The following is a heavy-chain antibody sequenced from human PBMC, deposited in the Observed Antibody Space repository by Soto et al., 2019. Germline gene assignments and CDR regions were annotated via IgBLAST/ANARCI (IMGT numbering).Heavy chain of an antibody. Sequence: GASVKVSCKVSGYTLTELSMHWVRQAPGKGLEWMGGFDPEDGETIYAQKFQGRVTMTEDTSTDTAYMELSSLRSEDTAVYYCATASHMGRQDDAFDIWGQGTMVTVSS. D-gene: IGHD1-26*01. J-gene: IGHJ3*02. CDR3: ATASHMGRQDDAFDI. V-gene: IGHV1-24*01. CDR1: GYTLTELS. CDR2: FDPEDGET.